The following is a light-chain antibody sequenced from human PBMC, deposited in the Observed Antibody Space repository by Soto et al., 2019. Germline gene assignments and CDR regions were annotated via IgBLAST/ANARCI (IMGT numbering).Light chain of an antibody. CDR3: QQYNNWPPYT. Sequence: EIVLTQSPATLSVSPGNRATLSCRASQSVNSDLAWYQQKTGQAPRLLIYGASTRATGTPTRFSGSGSGTEFTLTISSLQSEEVAVYFCQQYNNWPPYTFGQGTKLEIK. CDR1: QSVNSD. V-gene: IGKV3-15*01. J-gene: IGKJ2*01. CDR2: GAS.